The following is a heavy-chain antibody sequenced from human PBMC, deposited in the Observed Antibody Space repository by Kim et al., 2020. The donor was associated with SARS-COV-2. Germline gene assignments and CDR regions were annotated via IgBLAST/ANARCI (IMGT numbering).Heavy chain of an antibody. J-gene: IGHJ5*02. CDR1: GGSFSGYY. Sequence: SETLSLTCAVYGGSFSGYYWSWIRQPPGKGLEWIGEINHSGSTNYNPSLKSRVTISVDTSKNQFSLKLSSVTAADTAVYYCARTFGRRVVPASTRFDPWGQGTLVTVSS. CDR3: ARTFGRRVVPASTRFDP. D-gene: IGHD2-2*01. CDR2: INHSGST. V-gene: IGHV4-34*01.